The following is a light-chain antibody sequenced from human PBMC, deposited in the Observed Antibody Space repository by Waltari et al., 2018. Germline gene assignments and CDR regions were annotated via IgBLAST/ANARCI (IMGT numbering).Light chain of an antibody. CDR1: GSDIRGYNF. Sequence: QSALTQSAFVSGSPGQTITITCTGTGSDIRGYNFVSWYQHYPGKAPKLIIFDVTKRTSGVSNRFAGSKSGNTASLTISGPQAEDEADYYCCSYTTSSPWVFGGGTKLTV. CDR2: DVT. CDR3: CSYTTSSPWV. V-gene: IGLV2-14*03. J-gene: IGLJ3*02.